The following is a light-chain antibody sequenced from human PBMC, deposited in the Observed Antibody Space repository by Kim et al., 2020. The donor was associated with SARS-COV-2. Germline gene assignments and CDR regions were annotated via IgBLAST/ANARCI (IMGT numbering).Light chain of an antibody. V-gene: IGKV3-11*01. J-gene: IGKJ4*01. CDR2: DAS. CDR1: QIVNTF. CDR3: QQRNNWLT. Sequence: SWSPGQQPTLSCRASQIVNTFVAWYRQKPGQAPRLLIFDASNRATVIPARFSGSGSGTDFTLTISSLEPEDFAVYYCQQRNNWLTFGGGTTVEIK.